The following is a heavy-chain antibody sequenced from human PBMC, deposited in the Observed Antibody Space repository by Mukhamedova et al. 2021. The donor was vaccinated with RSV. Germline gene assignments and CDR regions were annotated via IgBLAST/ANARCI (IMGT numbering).Heavy chain of an antibody. J-gene: IGHJ4*02. Sequence: GKGLEWIGYIYYSGSTYYNPSLKSLVTISVDTSKNQFSLKLTSVTAADTAMYFCARLGPRYCSGGSCYYFDYWGQGTLVTVSS. CDR3: ARLGPRYCSGGSCYYFDY. V-gene: IGHV4-31*01. D-gene: IGHD2-15*01. CDR2: IYYSGST.